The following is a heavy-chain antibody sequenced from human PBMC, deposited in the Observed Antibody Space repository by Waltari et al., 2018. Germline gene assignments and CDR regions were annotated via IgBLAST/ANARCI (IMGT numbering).Heavy chain of an antibody. CDR2: INAGNGNT. Sequence: QVQLVQSGAEVKKPGASVKVSCKASGYTFTSYDINWVRQAPGQRLEWMGWINAGNGNTKYSQKFQGRVTITRDTSASTAYMELSSLRSEDTAVYYCARDTFRGEPSDYWGQGTLVTVSS. CDR1: GYTFTSYD. V-gene: IGHV1-3*01. CDR3: ARDTFRGEPSDY. J-gene: IGHJ4*02. D-gene: IGHD1-1*01.